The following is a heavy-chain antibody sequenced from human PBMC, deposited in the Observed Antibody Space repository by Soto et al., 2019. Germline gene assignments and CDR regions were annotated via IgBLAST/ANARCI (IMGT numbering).Heavy chain of an antibody. CDR1: GFTFSSYA. CDR3: AKRNLVVRPPFDY. Sequence: GGSLRLSCAASGFTFSSYAMSWVRQAPGKGLEWVSTISGSGGGIYYAESVKGRFTISRDNSKNTLDLQMNSLRAEDTAVYYCAKRNLVVRPPFDYWGQGTLVTVSS. V-gene: IGHV3-23*01. D-gene: IGHD2-15*01. J-gene: IGHJ4*02. CDR2: ISGSGGGI.